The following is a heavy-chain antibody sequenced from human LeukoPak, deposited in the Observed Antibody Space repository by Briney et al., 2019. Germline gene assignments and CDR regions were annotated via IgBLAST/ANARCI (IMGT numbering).Heavy chain of an antibody. CDR1: GYTFRDYG. J-gene: IGHJ4*02. CDR2: INWNGGGT. D-gene: IGHD6-13*01. Sequence: GGSLRLSCAASGYTFRDYGMSWVRQVPGKGLEWVSGINWNGGGTGYADSVKGRFTISRDNDKNSLYLQMNSLRTEDTALYYCAKDLAAAGTFGVALYYFDYWGQGTLVTVSS. V-gene: IGHV3-20*04. CDR3: AKDLAAAGTFGVALYYFDY.